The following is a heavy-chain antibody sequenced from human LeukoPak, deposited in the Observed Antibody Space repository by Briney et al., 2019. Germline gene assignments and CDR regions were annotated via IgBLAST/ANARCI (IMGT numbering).Heavy chain of an antibody. J-gene: IGHJ4*02. D-gene: IGHD3-10*01. CDR1: GGSISNYY. Sequence: SETLSLTCTVSGGSISNYYWNWIRQPPGKGLEWIGYIYYIGSINYNPSLKSRVTISVDTSKNQFSLKLSSVTAADTAVYFCARVAGSYGSGSYWFDYWGQGTLVTVSS. CDR3: ARVAGSYGSGSYWFDY. CDR2: IYYIGSI. V-gene: IGHV4-59*01.